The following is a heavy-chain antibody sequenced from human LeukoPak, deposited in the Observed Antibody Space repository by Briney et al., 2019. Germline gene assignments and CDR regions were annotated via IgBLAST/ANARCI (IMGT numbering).Heavy chain of an antibody. CDR3: ARATREEVVPFDY. CDR2: ISYDGSNK. D-gene: IGHD2-15*01. Sequence: GGSLRLSCAASGFTFSSYAMHWVRQAPGKGLEWVAVISYDGSNKYYADSVKGRFTISRDNSKNTLYLQMNSLRAEDTAVYYCARATREEVVPFDYWGQGTLVTVSS. J-gene: IGHJ4*02. CDR1: GFTFSSYA. V-gene: IGHV3-30*04.